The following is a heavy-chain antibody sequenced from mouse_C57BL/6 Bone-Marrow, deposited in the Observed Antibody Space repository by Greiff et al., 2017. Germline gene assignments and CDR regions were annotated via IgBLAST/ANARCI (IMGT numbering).Heavy chain of an antibody. V-gene: IGHV1-72*01. CDR3: ARAPTAQATAWFAY. J-gene: IGHJ3*01. CDR1: GYTFTSYW. Sequence: QVQLQQPGAELVKPGASVKLSCKASGYTFTSYWMHWVKQRPGRGLGWIGRIDPNSGGTKYNEKFKSKATLTVDKPSSTAYMQLSSLTSEDSAVYYCARAPTAQATAWFAYWGQGTLVTVAA. CDR2: IDPNSGGT. D-gene: IGHD3-2*02.